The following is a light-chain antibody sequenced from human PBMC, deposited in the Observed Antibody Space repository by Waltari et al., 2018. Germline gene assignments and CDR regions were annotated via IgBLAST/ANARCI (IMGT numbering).Light chain of an antibody. J-gene: IGLJ3*02. CDR3: QTGGHGTWV. V-gene: IGLV4-69*01. CDR1: SGHSSNI. CDR2: VNSDGSH. Sequence: QLVLTQSPSASASLGASVKLTCTLSSGHSSNIIAWLQQQPEKGPRYLMKVNSDGSHSKGDDIPDRFSGSSSGAERYLTISSVQSEDEADYYCQTGGHGTWVFGGWTTLTVL.